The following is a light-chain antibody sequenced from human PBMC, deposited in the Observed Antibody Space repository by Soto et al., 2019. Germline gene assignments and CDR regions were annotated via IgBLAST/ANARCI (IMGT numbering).Light chain of an antibody. CDR2: DAS. Sequence: EIVLTQSPATLSLSPGERATLSCRASQSVSSYLAWYQQKPGQAPRLLIYDASNRATGIPARFSGSGSGTDFTLTISSLEPEDFAVYSCQQSRNWVLTFGPVTKVYIK. V-gene: IGKV3-11*01. CDR3: QQSRNWVLT. CDR1: QSVSSY. J-gene: IGKJ3*01.